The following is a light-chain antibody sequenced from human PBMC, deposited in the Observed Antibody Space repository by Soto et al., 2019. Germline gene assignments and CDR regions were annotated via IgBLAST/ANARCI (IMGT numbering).Light chain of an antibody. CDR1: SSDVGAYNY. Sequence: QSVLTQPRSVSGSPGQSVTISCTGTSSDVGAYNYVSWYQHHPGKAPKVMIYDVSERPSGVPDRFSGSKSDNKASLTISGLQAEDEAAYYCCSYAGSYSWVFGGGTKLTVL. CDR3: CSYAGSYSWV. CDR2: DVS. V-gene: IGLV2-11*01. J-gene: IGLJ3*02.